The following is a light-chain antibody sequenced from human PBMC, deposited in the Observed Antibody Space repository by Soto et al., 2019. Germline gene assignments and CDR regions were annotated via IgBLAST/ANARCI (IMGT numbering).Light chain of an antibody. J-gene: IGLJ1*01. Sequence: QSALTQPASVSGSPGQSITISCTGTSSDVGGYNYVSWYQQHPGKAPKLMIYEVSNRPSGVSNRFSGSKSGNTASLTISGLQAEDEDNYYYSSYTSSSTLYVLGTGTKLTVL. CDR1: SSDVGGYNY. CDR2: EVS. CDR3: SSYTSSSTLYV. V-gene: IGLV2-14*01.